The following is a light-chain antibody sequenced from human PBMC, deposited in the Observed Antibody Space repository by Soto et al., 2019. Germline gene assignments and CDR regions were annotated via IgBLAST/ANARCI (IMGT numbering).Light chain of an antibody. CDR2: DVS. V-gene: IGLV2-14*01. CDR3: SSYTSSRSYV. J-gene: IGLJ1*01. CDR1: SSDVGGSDF. Sequence: QSALTQPASVSGSPGQSITISCTGTSSDVGGSDFVSWHQQHPGKAPKLMIYDVSKWPSGVSNRFSGSKSGNTASLTISGLQAEDEADYYCSSYTSSRSYVFGTGTKLTAL.